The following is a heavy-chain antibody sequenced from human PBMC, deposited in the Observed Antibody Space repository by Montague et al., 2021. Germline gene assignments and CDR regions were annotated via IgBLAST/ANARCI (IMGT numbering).Heavy chain of an antibody. J-gene: IGHJ5*02. CDR3: ARVAAWGYYDTSGPNWFDP. CDR1: GGSISSNNW. CDR2: IFHNGST. D-gene: IGHD3-22*01. V-gene: IGHV4-4*02. Sequence: SETLSLTCAVSGGSISSNNWWTWVRQPPGKGPEWIGEIFHNGSTTYSPSLKSRVTISMDKSKNQFSLKLTSVTAADTAVYYCARVAAWGYYDTSGPNWFDPWGQGTLVTVSS.